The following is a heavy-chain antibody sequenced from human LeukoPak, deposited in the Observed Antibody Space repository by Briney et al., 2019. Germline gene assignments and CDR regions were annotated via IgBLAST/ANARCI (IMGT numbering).Heavy chain of an antibody. D-gene: IGHD3-22*01. V-gene: IGHV3-30-3*01. CDR2: ISYDGSNK. CDR1: GFTFSSYA. J-gene: IGHJ4*02. Sequence: GGSLRLSCAASGFTFSSYAMHWVRQAPGKGLEWVAVISYDGSNKYYADSVKGRFTISRDNSKNTLYLQMNSLRAEDTAVYYCARGPIYYDSSGYYTLDHWGQGTLVTVSS. CDR3: ARGPIYYDSSGYYTLDH.